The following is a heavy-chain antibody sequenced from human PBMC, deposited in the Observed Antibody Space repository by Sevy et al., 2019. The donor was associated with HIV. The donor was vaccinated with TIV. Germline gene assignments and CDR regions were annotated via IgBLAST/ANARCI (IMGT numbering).Heavy chain of an antibody. CDR3: ARAYCSGGRCYSLAY. Sequence: ASAKVSCKASGYTFNTYRISWVRQAPGQGLELMGWVSARNGDTNYAQKFQGRVTMITDTSTSTAYMDLRSLRSDDTAIYYCARAYCSGGRCYSLAYWGQGTLVTVSS. CDR2: VSARNGDT. D-gene: IGHD2-15*01. V-gene: IGHV1-18*01. J-gene: IGHJ4*02. CDR1: GYTFNTYR.